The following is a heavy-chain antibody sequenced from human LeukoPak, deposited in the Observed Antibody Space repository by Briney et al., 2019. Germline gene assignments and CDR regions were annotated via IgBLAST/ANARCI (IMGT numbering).Heavy chain of an antibody. V-gene: IGHV5-51*01. D-gene: IGHD3-22*01. J-gene: IGHJ4*02. Sequence: GESLKISCKGSGYSFTSYWIGWVRQMPGKGLEWMGIIYPGDSDTRYSPSFQGQVTISADKSISTAYLQWSSLKASDTAMYYCARHPWKTYYYDSSGPFFDYWGQGTLVTVSS. CDR2: IYPGDSDT. CDR3: ARHPWKTYYYDSSGPFFDY. CDR1: GYSFTSYW.